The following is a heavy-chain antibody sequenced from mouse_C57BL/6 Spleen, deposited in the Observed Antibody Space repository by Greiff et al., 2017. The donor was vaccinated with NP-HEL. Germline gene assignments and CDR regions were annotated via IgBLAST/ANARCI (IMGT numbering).Heavy chain of an antibody. V-gene: IGHV1-64*01. CDR2: IHPNSGST. CDR3: ARSDYDGFDY. CDR1: GYTFTSYW. D-gene: IGHD2-4*01. Sequence: QVQLQQPGAELVKPGASVKLSCKASGYTFTSYWMHWVKQRPGQGLEWIGMIHPNSGSTNSNEKFKSKATLTVDKSSSTAYMQLSSLTSEDSAVYYCARSDYDGFDYWGQGTTLTVSS. J-gene: IGHJ2*01.